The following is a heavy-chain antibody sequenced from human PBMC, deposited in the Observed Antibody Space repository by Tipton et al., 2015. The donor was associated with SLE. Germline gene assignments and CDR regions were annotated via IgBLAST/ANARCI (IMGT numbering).Heavy chain of an antibody. CDR2: IYYSGYT. CDR1: GGSISSSSSY. V-gene: IGHV4-39*07. Sequence: TLSLTCTVSGGSISSSSSYWGWIRQPPGKGLEWIGSIYYSGYTHYNPSLKSRVTISMDTSKNQFSLKLTSVTAADTAVYYCARGGVGGYDYFDYWGQGTLVTVSS. D-gene: IGHD5-12*01. J-gene: IGHJ4*02. CDR3: ARGGVGGYDYFDY.